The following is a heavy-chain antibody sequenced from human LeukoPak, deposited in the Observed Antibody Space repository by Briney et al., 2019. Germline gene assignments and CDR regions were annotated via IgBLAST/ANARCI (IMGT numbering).Heavy chain of an antibody. V-gene: IGHV1-18*01. CDR1: GYTFTSYG. CDR2: TSAYNGNT. Sequence: VAAVKVSCKASGYTFTSYGISWVRQAPGQGLEWMGWTSAYNGNTNYAQKLQGRVTMTTDTSTSTAYMELRSLRSDDTAVYYCARASVTTPYYYYGKDVWGQGTTVTVSS. J-gene: IGHJ6*02. CDR3: ARASVTTPYYYYGKDV. D-gene: IGHD4-11*01.